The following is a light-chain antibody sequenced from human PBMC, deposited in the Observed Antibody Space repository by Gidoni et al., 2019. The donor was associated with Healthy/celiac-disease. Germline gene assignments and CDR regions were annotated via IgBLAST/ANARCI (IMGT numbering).Light chain of an antibody. J-gene: IGKJ1*01. Sequence: DIQMTQSPSSLSASVGDRVTITCRASQSISSYLNWYQQKPGKAPKLLIYAASSLQSGVPSRFSGSGSGPDFTLTISSLQPEDFATYYCQQSSSTPQTFGQGTKVEIK. CDR1: QSISSY. CDR3: QQSSSTPQT. V-gene: IGKV1-39*01. CDR2: AAS.